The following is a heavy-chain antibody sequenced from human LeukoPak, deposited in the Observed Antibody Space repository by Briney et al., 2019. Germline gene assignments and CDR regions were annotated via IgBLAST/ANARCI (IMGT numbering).Heavy chain of an antibody. D-gene: IGHD3-22*01. CDR3: AKDKGPSSGAAFDI. V-gene: IGHV3-9*01. CDR2: ISWNSGSI. CDR1: GFTFDDYA. Sequence: PGGSLRLSCAASGFTFDDYAMHWVRQAPGKGLEWVSGISWNSGSIGYADSVKDRFTISRDNAKNSLYLQMNSLRAEDTALYYCAKDKGPSSGAAFDIWGQGTMVTVSS. J-gene: IGHJ3*02.